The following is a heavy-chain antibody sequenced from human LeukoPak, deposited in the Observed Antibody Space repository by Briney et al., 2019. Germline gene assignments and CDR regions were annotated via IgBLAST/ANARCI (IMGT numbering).Heavy chain of an antibody. V-gene: IGHV3-30-3*01. CDR1: GFTFSSYA. CDR2: ISYGGSNK. D-gene: IGHD2-2*01. Sequence: GRSLRLSCAASGFTFSSYAMHWVRQAPGKGLEWVAVISYGGSNKYYADSVKGRFTISRDNSKNTLYLQMNSLRAEDTAVYYCARFRYCSSTSCPNGMDVWGQGTTVTVSS. CDR3: ARFRYCSSTSCPNGMDV. J-gene: IGHJ6*02.